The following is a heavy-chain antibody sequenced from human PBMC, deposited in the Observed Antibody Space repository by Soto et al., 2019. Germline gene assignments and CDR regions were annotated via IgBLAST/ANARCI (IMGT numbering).Heavy chain of an antibody. J-gene: IGHJ6*02. V-gene: IGHV1-69*06. CDR2: IIPIFGTA. D-gene: IGHD2-2*01. CDR3: ASPTRGYLTVSYYYYGMDV. Sequence: ASVKVSCKASGGTFSSYAISWVRQAPGQGLEWMGGIIPIFGTANYAQKFQGRVTITADKSTSTAYMELSSLRSEDTAVYYCASPTRGYLTVSYYYYGMDVWGQGTTVTVSS. CDR1: GGTFSSYA.